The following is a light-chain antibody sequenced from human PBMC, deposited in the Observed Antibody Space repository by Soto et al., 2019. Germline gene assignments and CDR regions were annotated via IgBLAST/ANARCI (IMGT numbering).Light chain of an antibody. Sequence: EIELTQSPASLSWSPGERATLTCRASQSFSSYLDWYQHKPGQAPKLLIYDASNLPTGIPARFSGSGSGTDFTLTISRLEPEDFAAYYCLQRYTRPLTFGEGTKVVIK. J-gene: IGKJ4*01. CDR3: LQRYTRPLT. V-gene: IGKV3-11*01. CDR1: QSFSSY. CDR2: DAS.